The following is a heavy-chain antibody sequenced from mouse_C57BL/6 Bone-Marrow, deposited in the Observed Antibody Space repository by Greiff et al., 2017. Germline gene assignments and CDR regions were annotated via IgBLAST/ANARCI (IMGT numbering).Heavy chain of an antibody. J-gene: IGHJ4*01. CDR2: ISDGGSYT. V-gene: IGHV5-4*01. CDR3: ARVRVIYDDYDGSGNKAMDY. D-gene: IGHD2-4*01. Sequence: EVQVVESGGGLVKPGGSLKLSCAASGFTFSSYAMSWVRQTPEKSLEWVATISDGGSYTYYPDNVKGRSTISRDNAKNNLYLQMSKLKSEDTAMYYGARVRVIYDDYDGSGNKAMDYWGQGTSVTVSS. CDR1: GFTFSSYA.